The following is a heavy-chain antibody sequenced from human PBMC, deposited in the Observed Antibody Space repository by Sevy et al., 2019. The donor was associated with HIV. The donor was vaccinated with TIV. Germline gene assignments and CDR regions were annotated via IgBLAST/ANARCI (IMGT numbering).Heavy chain of an antibody. V-gene: IGHV3-43D*03. J-gene: IGHJ3*02. CDR1: GFPFDDYV. CDR2: ISWDSATT. CDR3: AKDKNRYWTESLCSPDAFDI. D-gene: IGHD2-8*02. Sequence: GGSLRLSCAVSGFPFDDYVFHWVRQSPGKGLEWVSLISWDSATTHYTDSVKGRFTISRDNNKGILFLQMNGLKAEDTAFYYCAKDKNRYWTESLCSPDAFDIWGQGTKVTVSS.